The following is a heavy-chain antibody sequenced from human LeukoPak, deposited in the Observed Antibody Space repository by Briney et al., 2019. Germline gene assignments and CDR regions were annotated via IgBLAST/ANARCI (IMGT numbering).Heavy chain of an antibody. CDR2: ISHDGSTK. J-gene: IGHJ4*02. CDR3: AKDGLPYSGSRYYFDY. CDR1: GFTFSSYG. D-gene: IGHD5-12*01. Sequence: GGSLRLSCAASGFTFSSYGMHWVRQAPGKGLEWVAIISHDGSTKYYADSVKGRFTISRDNSKNTLYLQMNTLRAEDTAVFYCAKDGLPYSGSRYYFDYWGQGTLVTVSS. V-gene: IGHV3-30*18.